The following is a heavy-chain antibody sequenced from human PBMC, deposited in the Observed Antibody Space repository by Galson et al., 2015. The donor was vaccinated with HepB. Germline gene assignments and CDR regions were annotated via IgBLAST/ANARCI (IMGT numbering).Heavy chain of an antibody. CDR3: ARENDWSYDY. V-gene: IGHV3-66*01. D-gene: IGHD2-21*01. Sequence: LILSCAASGFTVSKNYMSWLRQAQGKGLEWVSDIYSGGYTYYADSVKGRFTISRDNSENTLYLQMNSLRVEDTAVYYCARENDWSYDYWGQGTLVTVSS. J-gene: IGHJ4*02. CDR2: IYSGGYT. CDR1: GFTVSKNY.